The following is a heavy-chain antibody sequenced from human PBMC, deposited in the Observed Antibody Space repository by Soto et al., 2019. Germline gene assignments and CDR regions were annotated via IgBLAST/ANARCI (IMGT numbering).Heavy chain of an antibody. CDR1: GDSVSSNSAA. CDR2: TYYKSKWYN. V-gene: IGHV6-1*01. J-gene: IGHJ4*02. Sequence: SQTLSLTCAISGDSVSSNSAAWNWIRQSPSRGLEWLGRTYYKSKWYNDYAVSVKSRISINPDSSKNQFSLQLNSVTPEDTAVYYCARGFRRDGNQPGFDYRARRTLVTVSS. CDR3: ARGFRRDGNQPGFDY.